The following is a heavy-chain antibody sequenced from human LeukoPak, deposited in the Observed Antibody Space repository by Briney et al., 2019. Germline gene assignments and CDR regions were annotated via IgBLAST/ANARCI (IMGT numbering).Heavy chain of an antibody. Sequence: GGSLRLSCAASGFTFSSYGMHWVRQAPGKGLEWVAVISYDGSNKYYADSVKGRFTISRDDSKNTLYLQMSSLRAEDTAVYYCAKDLVGSSGKYYYYYGMDVWGQGTTVTVSS. CDR3: AKDLVGSSGKYYYYYGMDV. CDR1: GFTFSSYG. J-gene: IGHJ6*02. D-gene: IGHD6-19*01. V-gene: IGHV3-30*18. CDR2: ISYDGSNK.